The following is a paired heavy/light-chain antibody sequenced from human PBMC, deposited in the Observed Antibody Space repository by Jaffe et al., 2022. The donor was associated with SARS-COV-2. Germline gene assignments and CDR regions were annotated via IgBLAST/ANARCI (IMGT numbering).Heavy chain of an antibody. J-gene: IGHJ4*02. V-gene: IGHV3-53*01. CDR1: GFTVSNNY. Sequence: EVQLVESGGGLIQPGGSLRLSCAASGFTVSNNYMSWVRQAPGRGLEWVSIIYSDGTTYYADSVKGRFTISRDNSKNTVYLQMNSLRAEDTAMYYCAREKVEATSVGIDCWGQGTLVTVSS. CDR2: IYSDGTT. CDR3: AREKVEATSVGIDC. D-gene: IGHD2-15*01.
Light chain of an antibody. V-gene: IGKV1-5*03. CDR3: QQYNSYPLT. J-gene: IGKJ4*01. CDR1: QSISAW. CDR2: KAS. Sequence: DIQMTQSPSILSASIGDRVTITCRASQSISAWLAWYQQKPGKAPKLLIYKASSLESGVPSRFSGSGSGTEFTLTISSLQPDDFATYYCQQYNSYPLTFGGGTKVAIK.